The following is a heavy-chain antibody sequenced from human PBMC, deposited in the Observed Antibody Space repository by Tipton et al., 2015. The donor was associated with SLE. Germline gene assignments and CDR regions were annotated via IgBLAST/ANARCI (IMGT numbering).Heavy chain of an antibody. Sequence: LRLSCAASGFTFSSYAMSWVRQAPGKGLEWIGSIYYSGSTYYNPSLKSRVTISVDTSKNQFSLKLSSVTAADTAVYYCARWGGIYSHDYWGQGTLVTVSS. CDR2: IYYSGST. V-gene: IGHV4-38-2*01. CDR3: ARWGGIYSHDY. CDR1: GFTFSSYA. J-gene: IGHJ4*02. D-gene: IGHD5-12*01.